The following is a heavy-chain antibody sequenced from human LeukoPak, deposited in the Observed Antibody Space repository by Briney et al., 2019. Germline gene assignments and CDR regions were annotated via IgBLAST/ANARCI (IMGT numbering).Heavy chain of an antibody. CDR3: ARNPGNYYYYYMDV. Sequence: SETLSLTCAVYGGSFSGYYWSWIRQPPGKGLEWIGEINHSGSTNYNPSLKSRVTISVDTSKNQFSLKLSSVTAADTAVYYCARNPGNYYYYYMDVWGKGTTVTVSS. CDR1: GGSFSGYY. CDR2: INHSGST. V-gene: IGHV4-34*01. J-gene: IGHJ6*03.